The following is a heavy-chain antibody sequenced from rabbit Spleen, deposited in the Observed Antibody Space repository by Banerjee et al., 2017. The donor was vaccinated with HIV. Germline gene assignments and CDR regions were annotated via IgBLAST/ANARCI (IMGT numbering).Heavy chain of an antibody. CDR3: ARNYVTAFDP. V-gene: IGHV1S45*01. J-gene: IGHJ2*01. D-gene: IGHD1-1*01. CDR1: GFSFSSNW. CDR2: IDTNDGDT. Sequence: LEESGGGLVKPGGTLTLTCTVSGFSFSSNWICWVRQAPGKGLEWIACIDTNDGDTDYANWPKGRFTISKTSSTTVTLQMTSLTAADTAAYFCARNYVTAFDPWGPVTLVTVS.